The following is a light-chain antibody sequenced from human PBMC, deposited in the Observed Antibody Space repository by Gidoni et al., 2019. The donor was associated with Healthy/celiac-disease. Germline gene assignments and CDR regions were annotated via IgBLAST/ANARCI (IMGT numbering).Light chain of an antibody. CDR1: QNVLYSSNNKNY. J-gene: IGKJ1*01. CDR2: WAS. V-gene: IGKV4-1*01. CDR3: QQYYSTPRT. Sequence: DIVMTQSPDSLAVSLGERATINCKSSQNVLYSSNNKNYLAWYQQKPGQPPKLLIYWASTRESGVPDRFSGSGSGTDFTLTISSLQAEDVAVYYCQQYYSTPRTFXXXTKVELK.